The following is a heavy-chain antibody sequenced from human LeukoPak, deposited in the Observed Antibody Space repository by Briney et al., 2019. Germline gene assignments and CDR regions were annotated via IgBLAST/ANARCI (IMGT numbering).Heavy chain of an antibody. CDR2: IYTSGSY. D-gene: IGHD2-2*01. J-gene: IGHJ4*02. Sequence: SETLSLTCTVSGGSISSNYWTWIRQPAGKGLEWIGRIYTSGSYNYNPSLNSRVTMSVDTSRNQVSLGVRSVTAADTAVYDCATEGASTAELAYWGQGTLVTVSS. CDR3: ATEGASTAELAY. V-gene: IGHV4-4*07. CDR1: GGSISSNY.